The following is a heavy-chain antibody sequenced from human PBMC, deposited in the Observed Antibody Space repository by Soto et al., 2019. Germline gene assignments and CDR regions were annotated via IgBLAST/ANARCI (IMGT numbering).Heavy chain of an antibody. CDR2: IYYSGST. J-gene: IGHJ6*02. D-gene: IGHD2-8*01. Sequence: SETLSLTCTVSGGSISSYYWSWIRQPPGKGLEWIGYIYYSGSTNYNPSLKSRVTISVDTSKNQFSLKLSSVTAADTAVYYCARDFLNGAGYYGMGVWGQGTTVTVSS. V-gene: IGHV4-59*01. CDR1: GGSISSYY. CDR3: ARDFLNGAGYYGMGV.